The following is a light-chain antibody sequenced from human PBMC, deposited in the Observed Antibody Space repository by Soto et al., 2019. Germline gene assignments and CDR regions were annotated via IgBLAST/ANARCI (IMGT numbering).Light chain of an antibody. CDR2: SDD. V-gene: IGLV1-44*01. J-gene: IGLJ2*01. Sequence: QSALTQPPSASGTPGQRVTISCSGSSSNIGGNSVNWYQHLPGTAPKILMYSDDERPSGVPDRFSGSKSGTSAALAISGLQSEDEAYYYCAAWDDKRNGPGFGGGTKLTVL. CDR3: AAWDDKRNGPG. CDR1: SSNIGGNS.